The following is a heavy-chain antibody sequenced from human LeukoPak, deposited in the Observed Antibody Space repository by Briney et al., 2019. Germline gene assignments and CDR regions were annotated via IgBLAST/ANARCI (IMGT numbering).Heavy chain of an antibody. CDR2: IYSGGST. J-gene: IGHJ4*02. CDR1: GFTVSRNY. V-gene: IGHV3-66*01. CDR3: ARESRAVAAAGTFDY. Sequence: PGGSLRLSCAASGFTVSRNYMNWVRQAPGKGLEWVSVIYSGGSTYYADSVKGRFTISRDNSKNTLYLQMNSLTAEDTAIYYCARESRAVAAAGTFDYWGQGTLVTVSS. D-gene: IGHD6-13*01.